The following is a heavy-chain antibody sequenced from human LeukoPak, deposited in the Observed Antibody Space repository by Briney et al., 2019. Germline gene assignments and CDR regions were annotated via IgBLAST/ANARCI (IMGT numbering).Heavy chain of an antibody. CDR3: ATSVYGDYAPIFDY. V-gene: IGHV3-23*01. CDR2: ISGSGTST. J-gene: IGHJ4*02. CDR1: GFTFSSYA. Sequence: PGGSLRLSCAASGFTFSSYALSWVRQAPGKGLEWVSSISGSGTSTYYADSVKGRFTISRDNSKNTLYLQMNSLRAEDTAVYYCATSVYGDYAPIFDYWGQGTLVTVSS. D-gene: IGHD4-17*01.